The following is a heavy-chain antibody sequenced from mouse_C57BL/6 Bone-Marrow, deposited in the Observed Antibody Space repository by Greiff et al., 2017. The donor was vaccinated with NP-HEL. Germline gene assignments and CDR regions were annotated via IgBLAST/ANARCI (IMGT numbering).Heavy chain of an antibody. CDR2: IDPSDSYT. J-gene: IGHJ2*01. CDR3: ARGVRRRFDY. CDR1: GYTFTSYW. Sequence: QVQLQQPGAELVRPGTSVKLSCKASGYTFTSYWMHWVKQRPGQGLEWIGVIDPSDSYTNYNQKFKGKATLTVDTSSSTAYMQLSSLTSEDSAVDYCARGVRRRFDYWGQGTTLTVSS. V-gene: IGHV1-59*01. D-gene: IGHD2-14*01.